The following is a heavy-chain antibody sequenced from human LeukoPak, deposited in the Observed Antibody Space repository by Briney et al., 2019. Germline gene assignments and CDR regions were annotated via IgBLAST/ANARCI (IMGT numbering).Heavy chain of an antibody. D-gene: IGHD5-18*01. CDR2: ISAGGGSS. CDR1: GFTFSSYA. CDR3: AKAGWLWLEKEPFDY. J-gene: IGHJ4*02. Sequence: GGSLRLSCAASGFTFSSYAMSWVRQAPGKGLEWVSTISAGGGSSYSADSVRGRFTISRDNSKNTLYLQMNSLRAEDTAVYYCAKAGWLWLEKEPFDYWGQGTLVTVSS. V-gene: IGHV3-23*01.